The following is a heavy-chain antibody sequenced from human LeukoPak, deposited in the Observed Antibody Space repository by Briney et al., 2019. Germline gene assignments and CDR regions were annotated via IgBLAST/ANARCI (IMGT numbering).Heavy chain of an antibody. D-gene: IGHD1-26*01. CDR3: ARHGRVGATRKGRVNFDY. Sequence: SSETLSLTCAVYGGSFSGYYWSWIRQPPGKGLEWIGEINHSGSTNYNPSLKSRVTISVDTSKNQFSLKLSSVTAADTAVYYCARHGRVGATRKGRVNFDYWGQGTLVTVSS. CDR1: GGSFSGYY. V-gene: IGHV4-34*01. CDR2: INHSGST. J-gene: IGHJ4*02.